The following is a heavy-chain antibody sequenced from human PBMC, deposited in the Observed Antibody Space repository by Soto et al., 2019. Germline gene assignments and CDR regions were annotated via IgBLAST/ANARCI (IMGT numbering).Heavy chain of an antibody. Sequence: PGGSLRLSCAASGFTVSRTYMTWVRQAPGKGLEWVSVIYSAGNTYYADSVKGRFTISRDNSRNTVYLQMNSLRAEDTAIYYCARDSRYVGDNYGLDHWGQGSLVTV. V-gene: IGHV3-53*01. J-gene: IGHJ4*02. D-gene: IGHD3-16*01. CDR1: GFTVSRTY. CDR2: IYSAGNT. CDR3: ARDSRYVGDNYGLDH.